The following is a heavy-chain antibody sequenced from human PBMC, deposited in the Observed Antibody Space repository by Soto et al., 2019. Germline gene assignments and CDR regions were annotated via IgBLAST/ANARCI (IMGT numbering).Heavy chain of an antibody. Sequence: NPSATLSLTCAVYGGSFSDYYWTWIRQPPGKGLEWIGEIHHSGSTNYNPSLKSRVTISLDTSKNQFSLKLSSVTAADAAVYYCASYGRGTYYYGYYFHHWGQGTPVTVSS. CDR2: IHHSGST. J-gene: IGHJ4*02. CDR1: GGSFSDYY. CDR3: ASYGRGTYYYGYYFHH. V-gene: IGHV4-34*01. D-gene: IGHD3-10*01.